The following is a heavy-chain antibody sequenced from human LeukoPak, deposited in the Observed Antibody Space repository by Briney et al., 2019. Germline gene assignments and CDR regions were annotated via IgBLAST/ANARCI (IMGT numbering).Heavy chain of an antibody. D-gene: IGHD6-13*01. CDR3: TKRARKGIGAAGDGYDV. CDR2: ISSSSSYI. V-gene: IGHV3-21*04. Sequence: PGGSLRLSCAASGFTFSSYSMNWVRQAPGKGLEWVSSISSSSSYIYYADSVKGRFTISRDNAKNSLYLQMNSLRPEDTALYYCTKRARKGIGAAGDGYDVWGQGTMVTVSS. J-gene: IGHJ3*01. CDR1: GFTFSSYS.